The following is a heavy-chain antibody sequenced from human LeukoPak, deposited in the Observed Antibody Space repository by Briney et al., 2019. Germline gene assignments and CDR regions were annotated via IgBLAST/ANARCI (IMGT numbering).Heavy chain of an antibody. V-gene: IGHV4-39*01. D-gene: IGHD3-10*01. CDR1: GGSISGSSYY. J-gene: IGHJ4*02. CDR3: TRHYGP. CDR2: IYYSGST. Sequence: SETLSLTCTVSGGSISGSSYYWGWIRQPPGKGLEWIGSIYYSGSTYYNPSLKSRVTISVDTSKNQFSLKLNSVTATDTDVYYCTRHYGPWGQGTLVTVSS.